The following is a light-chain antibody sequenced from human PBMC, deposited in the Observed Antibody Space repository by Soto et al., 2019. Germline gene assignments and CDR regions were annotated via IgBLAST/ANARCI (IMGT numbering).Light chain of an antibody. CDR3: QQYGSSPPT. V-gene: IGKV3-20*01. J-gene: IGKJ1*01. CDR2: GVS. Sequence: EIVLTQSPGTLSLSPGERATLSCRASQSISNNYLAWYQQKPGQAPSLLIYGVSSRAAGIPDRFGGSGSGTDFTLTINRLEPEDFALSYCQQYGSSPPTFGQGTKVDIK. CDR1: QSISNNY.